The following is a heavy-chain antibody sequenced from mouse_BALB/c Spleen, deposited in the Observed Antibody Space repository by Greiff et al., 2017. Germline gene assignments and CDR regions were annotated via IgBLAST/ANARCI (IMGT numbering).Heavy chain of an antibody. D-gene: IGHD1-2*01. CDR1: GYSITSGYY. J-gene: IGHJ2*01. V-gene: IGHV3-6*02. CDR3: ARGGTTAYFDY. CDR2: ISYDGSN. Sequence: ESGPGLVKPSQSLSLTCSVTGYSITSGYYWNWIRQFPGNKLEWMGYISYDGSNNYNPSLKNRISITRDTSNNQFFLKLNSVTTEDTATYYCARGGTTAYFDYWGQGTTLTVSS.